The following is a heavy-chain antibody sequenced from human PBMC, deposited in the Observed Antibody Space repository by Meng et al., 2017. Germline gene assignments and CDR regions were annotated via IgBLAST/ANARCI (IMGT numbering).Heavy chain of an antibody. D-gene: IGHD6-19*01. CDR3: ARVAGENKTLDY. CDR1: GGSFSGYY. V-gene: IGHV4-34*01. J-gene: IGHJ4*02. CDR2: INHSGST. Sequence: SETLSLTFAVYGGSFSGYYWSWIRQPPGKGLEWIGEINHSGSTNYNPSLKSRVTISVDTSKNQFPLKLSSVTAADTAVYYCARVAGENKTLDYWGQGTLVTVSS.